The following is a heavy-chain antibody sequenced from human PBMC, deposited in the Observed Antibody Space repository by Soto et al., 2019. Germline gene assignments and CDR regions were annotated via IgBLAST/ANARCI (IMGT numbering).Heavy chain of an antibody. D-gene: IGHD6-19*01. CDR2: INGGST. V-gene: IGHV3-23*01. J-gene: IGHJ4*02. CDR1: GFTFSSYA. Sequence: SLRLSCAASGFTFSSYAMSWVRQAPGKGLEWVSGINGGSTYYADSVKVRFTISGDKSKNTMYLQMNSLTAEDTAVYYCARDRAGSGWYFDFWGQGTLVTVSS. CDR3: ARDRAGSGWYFDF.